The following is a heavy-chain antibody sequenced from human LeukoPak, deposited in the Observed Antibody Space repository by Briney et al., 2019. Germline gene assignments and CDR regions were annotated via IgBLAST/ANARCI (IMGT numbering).Heavy chain of an antibody. Sequence: XXXAXXFTXXDYAMHWVRHVPGKGPEWVSLISWDGGNTYYADSVKGRYTISRXNKKNSMYLAMNSLRADDTALYYXXXXXYSSGWPDGLDVWGQGTMVTVSS. J-gene: IGHJ3*01. D-gene: IGHD6-19*01. CDR2: ISWDGGNT. V-gene: IGHV3-43D*03. CDR1: XFTXXDYA. CDR3: XXXXYSSGWPDGLDV.